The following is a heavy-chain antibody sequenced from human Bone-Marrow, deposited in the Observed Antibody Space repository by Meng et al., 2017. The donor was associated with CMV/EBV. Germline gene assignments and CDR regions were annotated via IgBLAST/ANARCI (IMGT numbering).Heavy chain of an antibody. CDR2: ISSSSSYI. CDR1: GFTFSGYA. D-gene: IGHD1-1*01. Sequence: GGSLRLSCAAFGFTFSGYAMGWVRQPPGKGLEWVSSISSSSSYIYYADSVKGRFTISRDNAKNSLYLQMNSLRAEDTAVYYCARDRPRPSTGTGGFYAFDIWGQGTMVTGSS. CDR3: ARDRPRPSTGTGGFYAFDI. V-gene: IGHV3-21*01. J-gene: IGHJ3*02.